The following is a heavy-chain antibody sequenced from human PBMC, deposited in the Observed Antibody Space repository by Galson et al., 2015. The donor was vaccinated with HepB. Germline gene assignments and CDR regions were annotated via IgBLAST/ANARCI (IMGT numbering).Heavy chain of an antibody. CDR3: AREAVAGTYLLYYYYGMDV. CDR2: IYSGSST. CDR1: GFTVSSNY. V-gene: IGHV3-66*01. Sequence: SLRLSCAASGFTVSSNYMSWVRQAPGKGLEWVSVIYSGSSTYYADSVKGRFTISRDNSKNTLYLQMNSLRAEDTAVYYCAREAVAGTYLLYYYYGMDVWGQGTTVTVSS. D-gene: IGHD6-19*01. J-gene: IGHJ6*02.